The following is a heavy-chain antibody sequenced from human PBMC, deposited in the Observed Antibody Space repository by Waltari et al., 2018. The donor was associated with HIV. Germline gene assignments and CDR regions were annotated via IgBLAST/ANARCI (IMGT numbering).Heavy chain of an antibody. V-gene: IGHV3-30*18. CDR1: GFGSSSQG. Sequence: QVQPVESGGGVVQPGRSLSRSCPASGFGSSSQGLHWVRQAPGKGLEWVAVISYYGRNNYYADSVKGRFTISRDNSKNTLYLQMNSLRAEDTAVYYCAKDYFVVVTAAGPFDPWGQGTLVTVSS. J-gene: IGHJ5*02. D-gene: IGHD2-21*02. CDR3: AKDYFVVVTAAGPFDP. CDR2: ISYYGRNN.